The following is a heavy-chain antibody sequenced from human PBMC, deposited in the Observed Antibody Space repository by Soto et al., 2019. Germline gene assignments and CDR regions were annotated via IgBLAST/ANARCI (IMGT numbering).Heavy chain of an antibody. D-gene: IGHD3-10*01. J-gene: IGHJ3*01. Sequence: EVQMVESGGGLVKPGGSRRLSCAVSGFSFRDAWMNWVRQAPGKGLEWVGRIKSRAAGGAIDYAAPVKGRFTISRDDSEDTLYLQINSLKTEDTAMYYCTTDGSFGGVVVAFHLWGQGTMLSVSS. CDR3: TTDGSFGGVVVAFHL. CDR2: IKSRAAGGAI. V-gene: IGHV3-15*07. CDR1: GFSFRDAW.